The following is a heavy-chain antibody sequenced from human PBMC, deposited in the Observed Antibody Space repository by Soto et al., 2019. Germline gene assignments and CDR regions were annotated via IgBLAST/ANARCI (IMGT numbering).Heavy chain of an antibody. J-gene: IGHJ1*01. Sequence: PGGSLRLSCAASGFTFSSYSMNWVRQAPGKGLEWVSYISSSSSTIYYADSVKGRFTISRDNAKNSLYLQMNSLRDEDTAVYYCARSSHSSGWTEYFQHWGQGTLVTVSS. CDR3: ARSSHSSGWTEYFQH. D-gene: IGHD6-19*01. CDR1: GFTFSSYS. CDR2: ISSSSSTI. V-gene: IGHV3-48*02.